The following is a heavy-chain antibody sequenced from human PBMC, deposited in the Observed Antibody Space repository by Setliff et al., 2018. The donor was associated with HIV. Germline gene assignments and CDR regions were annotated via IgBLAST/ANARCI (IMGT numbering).Heavy chain of an antibody. CDR2: IYHTGST. Sequence: PSETLSLTCTVSGGSINSTSYYWGWIRQPPGNGLEWIGSIYHTGSTYYKPSLKSRVTISVDTSKNQFSLRLSSVAAGDTAVYYCARGLGYYDSSGQEGAFDIWGQGTMVTVSS. CDR1: GGSINSTSYY. D-gene: IGHD3-22*01. CDR3: ARGLGYYDSSGQEGAFDI. J-gene: IGHJ3*02. V-gene: IGHV4-39*01.